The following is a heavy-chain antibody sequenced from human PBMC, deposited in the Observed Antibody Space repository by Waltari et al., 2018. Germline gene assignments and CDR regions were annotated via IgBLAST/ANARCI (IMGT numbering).Heavy chain of an antibody. CDR2: IYYSGST. CDR1: GGSISSYY. CDR3: AGGRTTVTDFDY. Sequence: QVQLQESGPGLVKPSETLSLTCTVSGGSISSYYWSWIRQPPGKGLEWIGYIYYSGSTNYNPALKSRVTISVDTSKNQFSLKLSSVTAADTAVYYCAGGRTTVTDFDYWGQGTLVTVSS. V-gene: IGHV4-59*01. D-gene: IGHD4-17*01. J-gene: IGHJ4*02.